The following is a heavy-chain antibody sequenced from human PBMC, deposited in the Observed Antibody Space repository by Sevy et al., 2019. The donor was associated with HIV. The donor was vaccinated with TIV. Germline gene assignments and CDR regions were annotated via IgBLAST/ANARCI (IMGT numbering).Heavy chain of an antibody. J-gene: IGHJ1*01. CDR3: ARAPSGSQGPGQYFHH. V-gene: IGHV1-18*01. Sequence: ASVKVSCKASGYTFTNYHITWVRQAPGQGLEGMGWITDYNGNTNYAQRLQGRVTLTTETSTSTAYMELRSLRSDDTAVYYCARAPSGSQGPGQYFHHWGQGTLVTVSS. CDR2: ITDYNGNT. D-gene: IGHD1-26*01. CDR1: GYTFTNYH.